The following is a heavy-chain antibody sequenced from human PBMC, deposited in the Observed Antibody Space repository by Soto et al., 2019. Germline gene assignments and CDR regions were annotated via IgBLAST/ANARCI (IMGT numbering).Heavy chain of an antibody. CDR3: ARVAGYSSGSRHFDN. V-gene: IGHV1-18*01. J-gene: IGHJ4*02. CDR1: GYTFSTYG. D-gene: IGHD3-10*01. CDR2: SVADSGNA. Sequence: QVQLVQSGAEVTKPGASVRVSCKTSGYTFSTYGLSWVRQAPGQGLEWMGWSVADSGNAVHAQKFQGRVTGTTNRSTNTAYMELRSLRSDDTALYYCARVAGYSSGSRHFDNWGQGTLVTVSS.